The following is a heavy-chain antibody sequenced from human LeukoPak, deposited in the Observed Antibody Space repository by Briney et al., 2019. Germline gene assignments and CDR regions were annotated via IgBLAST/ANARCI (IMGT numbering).Heavy chain of an antibody. D-gene: IGHD2-8*01. CDR1: GFTFSNYA. CDR2: ISGSGGDT. CDR3: AKDRSCTNNICHGDFDY. Sequence: PGGSLRLSCAASGFTFSNYAMSWVRPAPGKGLEWVSGISGSGGDTYYADSVKGRFTISRDNSKNTLYLQMNSLRAEDTAVYYCAKDRSCTNNICHGDFDYWGQGTLVTVSS. V-gene: IGHV3-23*01. J-gene: IGHJ4*02.